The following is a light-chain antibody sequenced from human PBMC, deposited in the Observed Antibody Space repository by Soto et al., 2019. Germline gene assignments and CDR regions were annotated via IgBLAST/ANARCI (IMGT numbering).Light chain of an antibody. CDR1: QGISIY. CDR2: AAS. Sequence: DIQMTQSPSSLSASVGDRVTITCRASQGISIYLAWYQQKPGKVPKLLIYAASTLQSGVQSRFSGSVSWTDFALTISSLQPEDVATYYCQNYNSAPWTFGQGTKVEIK. CDR3: QNYNSAPWT. J-gene: IGKJ1*01. V-gene: IGKV1-27*01.